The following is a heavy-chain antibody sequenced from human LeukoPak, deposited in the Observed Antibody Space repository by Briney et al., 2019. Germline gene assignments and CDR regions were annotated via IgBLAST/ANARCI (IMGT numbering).Heavy chain of an antibody. CDR1: GFTFDDYG. CDR2: INWNGGST. CDR3: ARDGHTASYYYYYYMDV. D-gene: IGHD5-18*01. J-gene: IGHJ6*03. Sequence: GGSLRLSCAASGFTFDDYGMSWVRQAPGKGLEWVSGINWNGGSTGYADSVKGRFTISRDNAKNSLYLQMNSLRAEDTALYYCARDGHTASYYYYYYMDVWGKGTTVTVSS. V-gene: IGHV3-20*04.